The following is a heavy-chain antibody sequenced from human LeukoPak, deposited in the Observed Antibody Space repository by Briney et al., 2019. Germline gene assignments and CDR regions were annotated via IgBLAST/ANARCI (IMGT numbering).Heavy chain of an antibody. CDR2: ISSNSYI. V-gene: IGHV3-21*01. CDR1: GFTFSSYN. Sequence: GGSLRLSCAASGFTFSSYNMKWVRQAPGKGLEWVSSISSNSYIYYADSVKGRFTISRDNAKNSLYLQMNSLRAEDTAVHCCARGSPYYYDSSGYYQAYDYWGQGTLVTVSS. J-gene: IGHJ4*02. CDR3: ARGSPYYYDSSGYYQAYDY. D-gene: IGHD3-22*01.